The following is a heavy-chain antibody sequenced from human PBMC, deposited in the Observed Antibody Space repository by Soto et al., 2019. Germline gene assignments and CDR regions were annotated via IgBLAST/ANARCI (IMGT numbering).Heavy chain of an antibody. V-gene: IGHV3-7*01. Sequence: EVQLVESGGGLVQPGGSLRLSCAASGFTFSDYWMSWVRQAPGKWLEWVANMKQDGSARYYVDSVKGRFTISRDNAKNSMYLQMSSLGAEDTALYYCARGYSTSPNWFDPWGQGTLVTVSS. CDR3: ARGYSTSPNWFDP. J-gene: IGHJ5*02. CDR1: GFTFSDYW. CDR2: MKQDGSAR. D-gene: IGHD6-13*01.